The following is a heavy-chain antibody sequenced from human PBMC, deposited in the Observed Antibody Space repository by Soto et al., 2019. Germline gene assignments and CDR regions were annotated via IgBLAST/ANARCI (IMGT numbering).Heavy chain of an antibody. Sequence: QVQVVESGGGVAQPGRSLRLSCTVSEFIFNNYGMQWVRQAPGKGLEWVAVISEDGSRKYYADSVKGRFTISRDNSKNTLYLQMNSLRAEDTAVYYCTKGCGRGFDLCGSWGQGTLVTVSS. V-gene: IGHV3-30*18. CDR2: ISEDGSRK. CDR3: TKGCGRGFDLCGS. D-gene: IGHD5-12*01. J-gene: IGHJ5*02. CDR1: EFIFNNYG.